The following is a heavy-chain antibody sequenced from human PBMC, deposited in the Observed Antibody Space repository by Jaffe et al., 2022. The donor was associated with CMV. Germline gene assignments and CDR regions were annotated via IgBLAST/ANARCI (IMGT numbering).Heavy chain of an antibody. Sequence: EVQLVESGGGLVQPGGSLRLSCAASRFTFSTYWMSWVRQAPGKGLEWVANIKQDGSEKYYVDSVKGRFTISRDNAKNSLYLQINSLRAEDTAVYYCARDGQYQLLRAFDYWGQGTLVTVSS. CDR1: RFTFSTYW. J-gene: IGHJ4*02. CDR2: IKQDGSEK. D-gene: IGHD2-2*01. V-gene: IGHV3-7*01. CDR3: ARDGQYQLLRAFDY.